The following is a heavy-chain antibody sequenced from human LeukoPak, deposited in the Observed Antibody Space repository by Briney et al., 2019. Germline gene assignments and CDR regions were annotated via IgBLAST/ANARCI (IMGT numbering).Heavy chain of an antibody. D-gene: IGHD5-12*01. Sequence: PGGSLRLSCAASGFTFSSYEMTWVRQAPGKGLEWVSYISSSGSTIYYADSVKGRFTISRDNAKNSLYLQMNSLRAEDTAVYYCARGLRLTRPSYYYYYYMDVWGKGTTVTISS. V-gene: IGHV3-48*03. CDR3: ARGLRLTRPSYYYYYYMDV. CDR2: ISSSGSTI. J-gene: IGHJ6*03. CDR1: GFTFSSYE.